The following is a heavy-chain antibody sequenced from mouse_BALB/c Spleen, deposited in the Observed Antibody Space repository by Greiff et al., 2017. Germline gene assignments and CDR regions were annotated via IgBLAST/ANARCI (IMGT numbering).Heavy chain of an antibody. CDR3: ARSGVITTVVEGFAY. J-gene: IGHJ3*01. CDR1: GYTFTDYA. V-gene: IGHV1-67*01. CDR2: ISTYYGNT. D-gene: IGHD1-1*01. Sequence: QVHVKQSGPELVRPGVSVKISCKGSGYTFTDYAMHWVKQSHAKSLEWIGVISTYYGNTNYNQKFKGKATMTVDKSSSTAYMELARLTSEDSAIYYCARSGVITTVVEGFAYWGQGTLVTVSA.